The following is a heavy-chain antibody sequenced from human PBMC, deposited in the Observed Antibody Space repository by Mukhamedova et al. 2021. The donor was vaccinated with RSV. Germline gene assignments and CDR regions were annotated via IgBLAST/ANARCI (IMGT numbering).Heavy chain of an antibody. CDR2: LYPSGTT. Sequence: SSAYYWGWIRQPPGKGLEWIGSLYPSGTTYYNPSLNSRVAISVDTSRNQFSLKLSSVTATDTAVYYCTTSTNWYLDLWGRGTLVT. V-gene: IGHV4-38-2*01. CDR3: TTSTNWYLDL. CDR1: SSAYY. J-gene: IGHJ2*01. D-gene: IGHD2/OR15-2a*01.